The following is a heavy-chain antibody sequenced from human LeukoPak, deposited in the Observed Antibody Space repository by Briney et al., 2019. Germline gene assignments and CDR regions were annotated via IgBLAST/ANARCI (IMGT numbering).Heavy chain of an antibody. D-gene: IGHD3-22*01. CDR3: ARDLSYDSSGGFDY. J-gene: IGHJ4*02. Sequence: SETLSLTCTVSGGSISSGGYYWSWIRQHPGKGLEWIGYIYYSGSTYYNPSLKSRVTISVDTSKTQFSLKLSSVTAADTAVYYCARDLSYDSSGGFDYWGQGTLVTVSS. CDR1: GGSISSGGYY. V-gene: IGHV4-31*03. CDR2: IYYSGST.